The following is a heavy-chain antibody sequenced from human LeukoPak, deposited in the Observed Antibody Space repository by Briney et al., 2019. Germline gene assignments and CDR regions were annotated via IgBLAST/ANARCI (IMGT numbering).Heavy chain of an antibody. CDR1: GFTFSSYG. CDR2: IWYDGSNK. Sequence: GGSLRLSCAASGFTFSSYGMHWVRQAPGKGLEWVAVIWYDGSNKYYADSVKGRFTISRDNSKNTLYLQMNSLRAEDTAVYYCASYSSYYDSSGYLDYWGQGTLVTVSS. J-gene: IGHJ4*02. CDR3: ASYSSYYDSSGYLDY. V-gene: IGHV3-33*01. D-gene: IGHD3-22*01.